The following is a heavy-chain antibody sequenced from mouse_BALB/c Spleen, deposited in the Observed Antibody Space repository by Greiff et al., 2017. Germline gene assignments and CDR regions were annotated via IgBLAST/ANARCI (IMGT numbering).Heavy chain of an antibody. CDR1: GFTFSSYG. CDR2: ISSGGSYT. Sequence: VQLVESGGDLVTPGGSLKLSCAASGFTFSSYGMSWVRQTPDKRLEWVATISSGGSYTYYPDSVKGRFTISRDNAKNTLYLQMSSLKSEDTAMYYCARLYYYGSSRDYYAMDYWGQGTSVTVSS. J-gene: IGHJ4*01. D-gene: IGHD1-1*01. CDR3: ARLYYYGSSRDYYAMDY. V-gene: IGHV5-6*01.